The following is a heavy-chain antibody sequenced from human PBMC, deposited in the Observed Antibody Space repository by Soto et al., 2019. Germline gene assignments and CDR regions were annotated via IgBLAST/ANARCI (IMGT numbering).Heavy chain of an antibody. CDR1: GFTFSSYE. J-gene: IGHJ3*02. CDR3: ARDLGIVGATPGAFDI. Sequence: EVQLLESGGGLVQPGGSLRLSCAASGFTFSSYEMNWVRQAPGKGLEWVSYISSSGSTIYYADSVKGRFTISRDNAKNSLYLQMNSLRAEDTAVYYCARDLGIVGATPGAFDIWGQGTMVTVSS. CDR2: ISSSGSTI. D-gene: IGHD1-26*01. V-gene: IGHV3-48*03.